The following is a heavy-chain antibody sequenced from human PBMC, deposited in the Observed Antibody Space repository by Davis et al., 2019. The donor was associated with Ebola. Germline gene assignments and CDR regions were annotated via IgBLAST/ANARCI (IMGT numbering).Heavy chain of an antibody. D-gene: IGHD2-15*01. V-gene: IGHV1-3*01. CDR2: INVGNGNT. CDR3: ARAAPGRGLCTGGSCFSVSRNAMDV. J-gene: IGHJ6*03. CDR1: GYTFTSYA. Sequence: ASVKVSCKASGYTFTSYAMHWVRQAPGQRLEWVGWINVGNGNTQYSQKFQGRVTITRDNSISTAYMELSSLTSDDTAVYYCARAAPGRGLCTGGSCFSVSRNAMDVWGEGTMVTVSS.